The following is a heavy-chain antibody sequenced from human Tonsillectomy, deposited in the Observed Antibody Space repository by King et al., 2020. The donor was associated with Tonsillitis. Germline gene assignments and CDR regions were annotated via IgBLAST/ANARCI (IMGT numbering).Heavy chain of an antibody. CDR2: IIPIFGTA. CDR1: GGTFSSYA. J-gene: IGHJ6*02. Sequence: VQLVESGAEVKKPGSSVKVSCKASGGTFSSYAISWVRQAPGQGLEWMGGIIPIFGTANYAQKFQGRVTITADESTSTAYMELSSLRSEDTAVYYCARGTLEDDILTDYYIDYYYYGMDVWGQGTTVTVSS. CDR3: ARGTLEDDILTDYYIDYYYYGMDV. D-gene: IGHD3-9*01. V-gene: IGHV1-69*01.